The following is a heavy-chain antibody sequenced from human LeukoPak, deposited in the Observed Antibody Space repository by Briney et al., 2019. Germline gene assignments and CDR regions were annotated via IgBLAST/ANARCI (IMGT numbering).Heavy chain of an antibody. CDR1: GFTFSSYG. V-gene: IGHV3-30*18. Sequence: GGSLRLSCAASGFTFSSYGMHWVRQAPGKGLEWGAVISYDGSNKYYADSVKGRFTISRYNSKNTLYLQMNRLRAEDTAVYYCAKGRIDYWVQGTLVTVSS. CDR3: AKGRIDY. J-gene: IGHJ4*02. CDR2: ISYDGSNK.